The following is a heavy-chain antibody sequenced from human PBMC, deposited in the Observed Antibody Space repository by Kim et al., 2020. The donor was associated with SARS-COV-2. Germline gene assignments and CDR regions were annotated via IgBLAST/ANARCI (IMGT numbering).Heavy chain of an antibody. D-gene: IGHD3-10*01. CDR1: GFTFTGHA. Sequence: GGSLRLSCTTSGFTFTGHAMSWVRQAPGKGLEWVSSIDGNEGTTYYVDSVKGRFSISRDDSKNTLYLQMSALRAEDTAVYYCVKGGGGWIGDYG. J-gene: IGHJ6*01. CDR3: VKGGGGWIGDYG. V-gene: IGHV3-23*01. CDR2: IDGNEGTT.